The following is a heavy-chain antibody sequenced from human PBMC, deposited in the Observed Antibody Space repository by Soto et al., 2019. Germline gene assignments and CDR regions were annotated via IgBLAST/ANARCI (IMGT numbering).Heavy chain of an antibody. J-gene: IGHJ6*02. CDR3: ARERNYDYVWGSYRDPYYYYGMDV. CDR2: MNPNSGNT. V-gene: IGHV1-8*01. Sequence: QVQLVQSGAEVKKPGASVKVSCKASGYTFTSYDINWVRQATGLGLEWMGWMNPNSGNTGYAQKFQGRVTMTRNTSISTAYMELSSLRSEDTAVYYCARERNYDYVWGSYRDPYYYYGMDVWGQGTTVTVSS. CDR1: GYTFTSYD. D-gene: IGHD3-16*02.